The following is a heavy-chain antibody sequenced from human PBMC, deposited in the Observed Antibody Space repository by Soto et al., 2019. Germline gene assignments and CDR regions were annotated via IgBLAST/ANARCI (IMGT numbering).Heavy chain of an antibody. Sequence: PSETLSLTCAVYGGSGGSFSGYYWSWIRQPPGKGLEWIGEINYSGSTNYNPSLKSRVTISVDTSKNQFSLKLSSATAADTAVYYCARLGHVYYYDSSGYREYFQHWGQGTLVTVSS. CDR3: ARLGHVYYYDSSGYREYFQH. D-gene: IGHD3-22*01. CDR1: GGSGGSFSGYY. CDR2: INYSGST. J-gene: IGHJ1*01. V-gene: IGHV4-34*01.